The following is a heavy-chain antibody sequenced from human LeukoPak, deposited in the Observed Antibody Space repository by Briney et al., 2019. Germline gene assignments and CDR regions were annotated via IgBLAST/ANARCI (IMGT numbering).Heavy chain of an antibody. Sequence: PGGSLRLSCAASGFTFNNYWMSWVRQAPGKGLEWVANIKPDGGEKYYAESVKGRFTISRDNAKTSMYLQMNSLRADDTAVYYCARDHTGYEYGSFTYHYQYMDVWGKGTTVTVSS. V-gene: IGHV3-7*01. D-gene: IGHD5-12*01. CDR1: GFTFNNYW. CDR3: ARDHTGYEYGSFTYHYQYMDV. CDR2: IKPDGGEK. J-gene: IGHJ6*03.